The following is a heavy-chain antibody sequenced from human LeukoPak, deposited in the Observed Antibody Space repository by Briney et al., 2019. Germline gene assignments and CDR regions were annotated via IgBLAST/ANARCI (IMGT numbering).Heavy chain of an antibody. CDR3: ARTSLYYDSSGYSTDAFDI. Sequence: ASVKVSCKASGYTFTGYYMHWVRHAPGQGLEWMGWINPNSGGTNYAQKFQGRVTMTRDTSISTAYMELSRLRSDDTAVYYCARTSLYYDSSGYSTDAFDIWGQGTMVTVSS. CDR2: INPNSGGT. D-gene: IGHD3-22*01. J-gene: IGHJ3*02. CDR1: GYTFTGYY. V-gene: IGHV1-2*02.